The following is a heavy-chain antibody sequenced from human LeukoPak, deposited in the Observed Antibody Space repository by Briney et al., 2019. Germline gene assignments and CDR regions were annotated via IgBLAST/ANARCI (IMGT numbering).Heavy chain of an antibody. J-gene: IGHJ6*03. CDR3: ARHGGSFYFYYYMDV. CDR2: IYYSGST. V-gene: IGHV4-59*08. CDR1: GGSISSYY. D-gene: IGHD1-26*01. Sequence: SETLSLTCTVSGGSISSYYWGWIRQPPGKGLEWIGYIYYSGSTYYNPSLKSRVTISIDTSKNQFSLKLSSVTASDTAVYYCARHGGSFYFYYYMDVWGKGTTVTVSS.